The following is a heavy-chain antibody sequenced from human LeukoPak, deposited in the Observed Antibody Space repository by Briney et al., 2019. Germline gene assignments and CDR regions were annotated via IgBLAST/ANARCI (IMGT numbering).Heavy chain of an antibody. V-gene: IGHV3-74*01. CDR2: INTDGSST. CDR3: AKDLYSSTWDDGFDY. Sequence: GGSLRLSCAASGFTFSSYWMHWVRQAPGKGLVWVSRINTDGSSTNYADSVKGRFTISRDHSKNTLYLQMNSLRAEDTAVYYCAKDLYSSTWDDGFDYWGQGTLVTVSS. CDR1: GFTFSSYW. J-gene: IGHJ4*02. D-gene: IGHD6-13*01.